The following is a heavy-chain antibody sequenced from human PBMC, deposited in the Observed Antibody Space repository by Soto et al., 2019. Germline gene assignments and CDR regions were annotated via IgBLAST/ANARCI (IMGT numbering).Heavy chain of an antibody. D-gene: IGHD4-17*01. CDR2: IYYSGST. Sequence: SSETLSLTCTVSGGSISSYYWSWIRQPPGKGLEWIGYIYYSGSTNYNPSLKSRVTISVDTSKNQFSLKLSSVTAADTAVYYCARLLYGDLTFDYWGQGTLVTVSS. CDR1: GGSISSYY. J-gene: IGHJ4*02. CDR3: ARLLYGDLTFDY. V-gene: IGHV4-59*08.